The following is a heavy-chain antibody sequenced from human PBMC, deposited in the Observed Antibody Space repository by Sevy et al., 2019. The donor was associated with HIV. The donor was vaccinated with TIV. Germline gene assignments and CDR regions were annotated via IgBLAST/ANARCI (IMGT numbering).Heavy chain of an antibody. D-gene: IGHD5-18*01. CDR1: GFTFSVYW. CDR2: MKEDGSDK. CDR3: VREGVGGYSYSLDQ. V-gene: IGHV3-7*01. J-gene: IGHJ4*02. Sequence: GESLKISCAASGFTFSVYWMTWVRQAPGKGLEWVATMKEDGSDKDHVDSVKGRFTISRDNAKNSLYLQMNSLRAEETAVYYCVREGVGGYSYSLDQWGLGTLVTVSS.